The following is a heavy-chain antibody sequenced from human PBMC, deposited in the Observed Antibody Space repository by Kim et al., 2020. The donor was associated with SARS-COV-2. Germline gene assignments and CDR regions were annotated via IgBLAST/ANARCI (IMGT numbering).Heavy chain of an antibody. CDR3: AKENRELVRLYYYGMDV. D-gene: IGHD6-6*01. CDR2: TSYDGGNK. J-gene: IGHJ6*02. Sequence: GGSLRLSCAASGFTFRYYGMHWVRQAPGKGLEWVAVTSYDGGNKYYADSVKGRFTISRDNSKNTLYLQMNSLRAEDTAVYYCAKENRELVRLYYYGMDVWGQGTTVTVSS. CDR1: GFTFRYYG. V-gene: IGHV3-30*18.